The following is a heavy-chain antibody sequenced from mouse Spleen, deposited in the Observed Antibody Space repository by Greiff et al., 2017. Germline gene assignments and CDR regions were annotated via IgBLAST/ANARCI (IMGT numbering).Heavy chain of an antibody. CDR3: ARDRDGYDY. Sequence: VKLMESEGGLVQPGSSMKLSCTASGFTFSDYYMAWVRQVPEKGLEWVANINYNGSSTYYLDSLKSRFIISRDNAKNILYLQMSSLKSEDTATYYCARDRDGYDYWGQGTTLTVSS. CDR2: INYNGSST. CDR1: GFTFSDYY. V-gene: IGHV5-16*01. D-gene: IGHD2-3*01. J-gene: IGHJ2*01.